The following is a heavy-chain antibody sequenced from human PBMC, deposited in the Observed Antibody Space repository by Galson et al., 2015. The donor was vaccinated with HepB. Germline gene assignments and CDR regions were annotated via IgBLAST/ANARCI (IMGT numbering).Heavy chain of an antibody. CDR1: RFSFSTSG. Sequence: SLRLSCAASRFSFSTSGMHWVRQAPGRGPEWVAAISSDGSNKDYSHSVKGRFSISRDNSNNTLFLQMNSLRAEDTAVYYCSKGAYRNILMSGGWFDPWGRGTLVTVSS. V-gene: IGHV3-30*18. CDR3: SKGAYRNILMSGGWFDP. D-gene: IGHD3-10*02. CDR2: ISSDGSNK. J-gene: IGHJ5*02.